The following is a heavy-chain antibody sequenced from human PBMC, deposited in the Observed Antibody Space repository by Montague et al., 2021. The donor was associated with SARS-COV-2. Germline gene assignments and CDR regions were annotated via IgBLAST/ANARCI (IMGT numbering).Heavy chain of an antibody. D-gene: IGHD6-13*01. CDR2: INHRGST. CDR3: ARGHYSSSWYGIRYYFDY. CDR1: GGSFSGYY. Sequence: SETLSLTCAVYGGSFSGYYWSWIRQPPRKGLEWIGEINHRGSTNYNPSLKSRVTISVDTSKNQFSLKLSSVTAADTAVYYCARGHYSSSWYGIRYYFDYWGQGTLVTVSS. V-gene: IGHV4-34*01. J-gene: IGHJ4*02.